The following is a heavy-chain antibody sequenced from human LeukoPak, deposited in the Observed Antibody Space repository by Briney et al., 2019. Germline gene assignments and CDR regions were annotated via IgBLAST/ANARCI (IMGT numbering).Heavy chain of an antibody. CDR3: ARGGYSSRSHFDP. CDR2: ISSSSSYT. J-gene: IGHJ5*02. V-gene: IGHV3-11*06. CDR1: GFTFSDYY. Sequence: GGSLRLSCAASGFTFSDYYMSWIRQAPGEGLEWVSYISSSSSYTNYADSVKGRFTTSRDNAKNSLYLQMNSLRAEDTAVYYCARGGYSSRSHFDPWGQGTLVTVSS. D-gene: IGHD6-13*01.